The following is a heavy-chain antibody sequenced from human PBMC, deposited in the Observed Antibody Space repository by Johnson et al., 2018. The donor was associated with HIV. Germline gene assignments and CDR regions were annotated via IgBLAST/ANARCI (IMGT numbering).Heavy chain of an antibody. D-gene: IGHD6-13*01. J-gene: IGHJ3*02. CDR1: GLTFSDYY. CDR2: ISSSGSTM. Sequence: QVQLVESGGGLVKPGGSLRLSCAAPGLTFSDYYMTWIRQAPGKGLEWVSYISSSGSTMYYADSVKGRFTISRDNSKNTLYLQMNSLRTEDTAVYYCAKKQAAAGTGGGAFDIWGQGTMVTVSS. V-gene: IGHV3-11*04. CDR3: AKKQAAAGTGGGAFDI.